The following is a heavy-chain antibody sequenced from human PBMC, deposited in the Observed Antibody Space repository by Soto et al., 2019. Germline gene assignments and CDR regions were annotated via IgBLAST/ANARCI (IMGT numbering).Heavy chain of an antibody. D-gene: IGHD2-21*02. Sequence: QVQLQESGPGLVKPSETLSLTCAVSDYSISSGYYWGWIRQPPGKGLQWIGSIYHSGSTYYNPSLKSRVTMSVDTSKNQFSLKLNSVTAADTAVYYCAREAVRIDDVAVVTAIHFDYWGQGTLVTVSS. CDR1: DYSISSGYY. V-gene: IGHV4-38-2*01. CDR2: IYHSGST. CDR3: AREAVRIDDVAVVTAIHFDY. J-gene: IGHJ4*02.